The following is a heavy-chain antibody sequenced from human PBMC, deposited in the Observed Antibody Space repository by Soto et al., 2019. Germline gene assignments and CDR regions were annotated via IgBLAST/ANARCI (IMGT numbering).Heavy chain of an antibody. V-gene: IGHV3-9*01. Sequence: EVQLVESGGGLVQPGRSLRLSCAASGFTFDVYAMHWVRQAPGKGLEWVLGISWNSGSIGYADSVKGRFTISRDNAKNSLYLQMNSLRAEDTALYYCAKWDDYGDRKEAFDIWGQGTMVTVSS. D-gene: IGHD4-17*01. CDR3: AKWDDYGDRKEAFDI. J-gene: IGHJ3*02. CDR2: ISWNSGSI. CDR1: GFTFDVYA.